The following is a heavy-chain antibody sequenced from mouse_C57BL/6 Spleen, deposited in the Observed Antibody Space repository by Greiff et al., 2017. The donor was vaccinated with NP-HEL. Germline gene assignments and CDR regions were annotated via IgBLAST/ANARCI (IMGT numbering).Heavy chain of an antibody. J-gene: IGHJ4*01. Sequence: QVQLQQPGAELVKPGASVKMSCKASGYTFTSYWITWVKQRPGQGLEWIGDIYPGSGSTNYNEKFKSKATLTVDTSSSTAYMQLSSLSSEDSAVYYCARDLGGIDYWGQKTSLTVSS. V-gene: IGHV1-55*01. CDR2: IYPGSGST. CDR1: GYTFTSYW. D-gene: IGHD1-1*02. CDR3: ARDLGGIDY.